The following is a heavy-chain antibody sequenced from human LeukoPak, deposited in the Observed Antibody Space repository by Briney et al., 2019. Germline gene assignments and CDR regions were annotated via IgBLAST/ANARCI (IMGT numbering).Heavy chain of an antibody. V-gene: IGHV3-53*01. D-gene: IGHD3-10*01. CDR2: IYSGGNT. Sequence: GGSLRLSCAASGFTVSSTYMSWVRQAPGKGLEWVSVIYSGGNTYYADSVKGRFTISRDNSKNTLYLQMNSLSTEDTAVYYCATSYGSGSYGHWGQGTLVTVSS. CDR3: ATSYGSGSYGH. CDR1: GFTVSSTY. J-gene: IGHJ4*02.